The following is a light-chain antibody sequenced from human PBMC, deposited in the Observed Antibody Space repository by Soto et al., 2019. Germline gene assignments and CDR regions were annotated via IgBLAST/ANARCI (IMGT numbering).Light chain of an antibody. V-gene: IGKV2-30*02. CDR3: MQGSHWPPIT. CDR2: KVS. J-gene: IGKJ5*01. CDR1: QSLVHRDGNTY. Sequence: DVVVTQSPLSLPVTLGQAASISCRSSQSLVHRDGNTYLSWFRQRPGQSPRRXXYKVSNREAGVPDRFSGSGSGTDFTLKIGRVEAEDVGLYYCMQGSHWPPITFGQGTRLEIK.